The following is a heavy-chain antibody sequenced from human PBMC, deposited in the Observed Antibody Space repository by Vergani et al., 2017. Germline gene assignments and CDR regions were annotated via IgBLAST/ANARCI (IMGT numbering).Heavy chain of an antibody. CDR2: ISGSGGST. J-gene: IGHJ5*02. V-gene: IGHV3-23*01. CDR3: ATPYCSSTSCAWFDP. CDR1: GFTFSSYA. D-gene: IGHD2-2*01. Sequence: EVQLLESGGGLVQPGGSLRLFCAASGFTFSSYAMSWVRQAPGKGLEWVSAISGSGGSTYYADSVKGRFTISRDNSKNTLYLQMNSLRAEDTAVYYCATPYCSSTSCAWFDPWGQGTLVTVSS.